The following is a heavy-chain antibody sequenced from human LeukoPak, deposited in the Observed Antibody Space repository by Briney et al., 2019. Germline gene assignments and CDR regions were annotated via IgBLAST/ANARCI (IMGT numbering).Heavy chain of an antibody. D-gene: IGHD5-18*01. Sequence: SETLSLTCTVSGGSISSYYWSWIRQPPGKGLEWIGYIYYSGRTNYNPSLKSRVTISVDTSKNQFSLTLSSVTTADTAVYYCARGQKYRNGYTVTELGSGYFAYWGQGTLVTVSS. CDR1: GGSISSYY. CDR2: IYYSGRT. J-gene: IGHJ4*02. CDR3: ARGQKYRNGYTVTELGSGYFAY. V-gene: IGHV4-59*01.